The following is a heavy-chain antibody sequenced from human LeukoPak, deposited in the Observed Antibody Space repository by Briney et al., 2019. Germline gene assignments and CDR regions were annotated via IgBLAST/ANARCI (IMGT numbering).Heavy chain of an antibody. CDR2: IKSKTDGGTT. CDR3: TTADVLRYFDWLLEFDY. Sequence: GGPLRLSCAASGFTFSNAWMSWVRQAPGKGLEWVGRIKSKTDGGTTDYAAPVKGRFTISRDDSKNTLYLQMNSLKTEDTAVYYCTTADVLRYFDWLLEFDYWGQGTLVTVSS. V-gene: IGHV3-15*01. J-gene: IGHJ4*02. D-gene: IGHD3-9*01. CDR1: GFTFSNAW.